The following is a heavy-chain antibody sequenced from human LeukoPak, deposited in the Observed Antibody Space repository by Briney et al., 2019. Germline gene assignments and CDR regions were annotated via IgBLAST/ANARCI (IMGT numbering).Heavy chain of an antibody. CDR3: ARDHPGSNSLDY. CDR2: LRTDGGRT. CDR1: GFTFNQYW. J-gene: IGHJ4*02. V-gene: IGHV3-74*01. Sequence: GGSLRLSCVASGFTFNQYWMHWVRQAPGAGPEWVSRLRTDGGRTNYADSVKGRFTISRDNARNTVYLQMNSLRVEDTAVYYCARDHPGSNSLDYWGQGTLVTVSS. D-gene: IGHD4-11*01.